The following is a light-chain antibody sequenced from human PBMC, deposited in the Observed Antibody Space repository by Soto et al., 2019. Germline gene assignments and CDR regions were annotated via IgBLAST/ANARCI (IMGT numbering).Light chain of an antibody. V-gene: IGKV1-8*01. CDR3: QXYYSYPPWT. J-gene: IGKJ1*01. CDR1: QGISSY. Sequence: AIRMTQSPSSFSASTGDRVTITCRASQGISSYLAWYQQKPGKAPKLLIYAASTLQSGVPSRFSGSGSGTXXXXXXXXXXXXXXAXYYXQXYYSYPPWTFGQGTKVEIK. CDR2: AAS.